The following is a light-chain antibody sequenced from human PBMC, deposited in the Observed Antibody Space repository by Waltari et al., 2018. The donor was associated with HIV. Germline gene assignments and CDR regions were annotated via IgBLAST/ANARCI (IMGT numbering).Light chain of an antibody. CDR3: QQYNNWPPYT. V-gene: IGKV3-15*01. CDR2: DAS. CDR1: ESVYTK. Sequence: ETVMTQSPATLSVFPGETATLSCRASESVYTKLAWYQQRPGQAPRLLIYDASTRAAGVPARFSGSGSETEFSLTISGLQSADFAVYYCQQYNNWPPYTFGQGTKLEI. J-gene: IGKJ2*01.